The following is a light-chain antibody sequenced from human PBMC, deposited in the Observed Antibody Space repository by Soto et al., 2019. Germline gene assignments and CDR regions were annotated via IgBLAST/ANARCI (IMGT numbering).Light chain of an antibody. Sequence: QSALTQPPSASGSPGQSVTISCTGTRSDVGGYNYVSWYQQHPGKAPKLIIYEVAKRPSGVPDRFSGSKSGNTASLTVSGLQAEDEADYYCAAWDDSLSGRVFGGGTKVTVL. CDR3: AAWDDSLSGRV. V-gene: IGLV2-8*01. CDR2: EVA. J-gene: IGLJ3*02. CDR1: RSDVGGYNY.